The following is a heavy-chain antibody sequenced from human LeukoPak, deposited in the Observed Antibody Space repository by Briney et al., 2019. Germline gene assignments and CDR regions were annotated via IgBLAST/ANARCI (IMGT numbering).Heavy chain of an antibody. CDR2: ISGSGGST. J-gene: IGHJ4*02. D-gene: IGHD3-22*01. V-gene: IGHV3-23*01. Sequence: GGSPRLSCAASVFTFSSYAMNWVRQAPGKGLEWVSLISGSGGSTHYADSVKGRFTISRDNSNNTLFLQVNSLRADDTAVYHCAKWGFSDRSGANFHSWGQGTLVTVSS. CDR3: AKWGFSDRSGANFHS. CDR1: VFTFSSYA.